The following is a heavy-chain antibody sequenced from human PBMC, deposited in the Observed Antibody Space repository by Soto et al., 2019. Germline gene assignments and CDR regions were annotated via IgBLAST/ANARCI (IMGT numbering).Heavy chain of an antibody. V-gene: IGHV1-24*01. CDR1: GYTLTDLS. CDR3: ATGIAVAGTRTFDY. Sequence: ASVTVSCKVSGYTLTDLSMHWVRQAPGKGLEWMGGFDPEDGETIYAQKFQGRVTMTEDTSTDTAYMELSSLRSEDTAVYYCATGIAVAGTRTFDYWGQGTLVTVSS. CDR2: FDPEDGET. J-gene: IGHJ4*02. D-gene: IGHD6-19*01.